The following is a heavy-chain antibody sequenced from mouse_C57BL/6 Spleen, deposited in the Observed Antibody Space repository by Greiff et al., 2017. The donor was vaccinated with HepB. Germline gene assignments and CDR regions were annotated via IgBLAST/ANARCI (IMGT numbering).Heavy chain of an antibody. J-gene: IGHJ4*01. CDR1: GYTFTGYW. Sequence: QVQLKQSGAELMKPGASVKLSCKATGYTFTGYWIEWVKQRPGHGLEWIGEILPGSGSTNYNEKFKGKATFTADTSSNTAYMQLSSLTTEDSAIYYCARPIYYDYDEGYYAMDYWGQGTSVTVSS. CDR2: ILPGSGST. CDR3: ARPIYYDYDEGYYAMDY. D-gene: IGHD2-4*01. V-gene: IGHV1-9*01.